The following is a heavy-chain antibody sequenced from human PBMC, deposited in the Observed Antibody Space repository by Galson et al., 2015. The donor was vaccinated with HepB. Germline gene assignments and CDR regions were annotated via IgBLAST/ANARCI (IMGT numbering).Heavy chain of an antibody. J-gene: IGHJ4*02. CDR1: GFTFSSYA. CDR2: ISYDGSNK. Sequence: SLRLSCAASGFTFSSYAMHWVRQAPGKGLEWVAVISYDGSNKYYADSVKGRFTISRDNSKNTLYLQMNSLRAEDTAVYYCASESDFRTFDYWGQGTLVTVSS. D-gene: IGHD2-21*02. CDR3: ASESDFRTFDY. V-gene: IGHV3-30-3*01.